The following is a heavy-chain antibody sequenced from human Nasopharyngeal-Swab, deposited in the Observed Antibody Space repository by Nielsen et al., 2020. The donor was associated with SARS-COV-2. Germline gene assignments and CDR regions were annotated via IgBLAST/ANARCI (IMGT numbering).Heavy chain of an antibody. D-gene: IGHD1-1*01. CDR2: FDPEDGET. J-gene: IGHJ4*02. V-gene: IGHV1-24*01. CDR3: ATNFAYNWNDVPDY. Sequence: ASVKVPCKVSGYTLTELSMHWVRQAPGKGLEWMGGFDPEDGETIYAQKFQGRVTMTEDTSTDTAYMELSSLRSEDTAVYYCATNFAYNWNDVPDYWGQGTLVTVSS. CDR1: GYTLTELS.